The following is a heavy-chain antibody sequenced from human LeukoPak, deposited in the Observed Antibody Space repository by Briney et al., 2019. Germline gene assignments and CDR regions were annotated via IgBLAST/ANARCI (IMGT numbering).Heavy chain of an antibody. CDR1: GFTFSSYA. V-gene: IGHV3-23*01. CDR3: ARGGLPITY. J-gene: IGHJ4*02. D-gene: IGHD5-24*01. Sequence: GGSLRLSCAASGFTFSSYAMSWVRQAPGKGLEWVSAISGSGGSTYYADSVKGRFTISRDNAKNSLYLQMNSLRAEDTAVYYCARGGLPITYWGQGTLVTASS. CDR2: ISGSGGST.